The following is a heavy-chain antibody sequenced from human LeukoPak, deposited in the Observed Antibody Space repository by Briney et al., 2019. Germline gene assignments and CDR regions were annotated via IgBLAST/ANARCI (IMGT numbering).Heavy chain of an antibody. CDR1: GYTFTGYY. CDR2: INPTSGGT. Sequence: ASVKVSCKASGYTFTGYYIHWVRQAHGQGLEWVGWINPTSGGTTYAQRFQGRVTVTRDTSISTAYMELTRLRSDDTAVYYCARDRIQLWLPNHFDYWGQGTVVTVSS. V-gene: IGHV1-2*02. D-gene: IGHD5-18*01. CDR3: ARDRIQLWLPNHFDY. J-gene: IGHJ4*02.